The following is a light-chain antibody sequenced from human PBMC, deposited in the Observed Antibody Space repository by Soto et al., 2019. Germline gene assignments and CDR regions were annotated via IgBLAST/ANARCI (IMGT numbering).Light chain of an antibody. J-gene: IGKJ4*01. V-gene: IGKV4-1*01. CDR2: WAS. CDR1: QSVLYSSNNKNY. CDR3: QQYYSTPPIT. Sequence: DSVMTQSPDSLAVSLGERATINCKSSQSVLYSSNNKNYLAWYQQKPGQPPKLLIYWASTRESGVPDRFSGSGSGTDFTLTISSLQAEDVAVYYSQQYYSTPPITFGGGTKVDI.